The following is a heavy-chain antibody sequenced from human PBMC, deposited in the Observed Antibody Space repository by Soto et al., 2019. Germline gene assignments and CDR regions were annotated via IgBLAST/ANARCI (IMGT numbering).Heavy chain of an antibody. CDR1: GFTFGSYA. V-gene: IGHV3-23*01. D-gene: IGHD6-13*01. CDR2: VSGSGHVT. Sequence: QLLESGGGLVQPGGSLRLSCAASGFTFGSYAMNWVRQAPGKGLEWVSAVSGSGHVTYYADSVNGRFTVSRDNSQNTLSLLMNSLRAEDTAVYYCAKDRDTSSWTGASDIWGQWTMVTVSS. J-gene: IGHJ3*02. CDR3: AKDRDTSSWTGASDI.